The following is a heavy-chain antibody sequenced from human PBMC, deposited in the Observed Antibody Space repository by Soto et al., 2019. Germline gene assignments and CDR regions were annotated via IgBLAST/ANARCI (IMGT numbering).Heavy chain of an antibody. V-gene: IGHV3-23*01. CDR3: VKFPVITASYYYKDMAV. D-gene: IGHD4-4*01. CDR2: ISGSGMST. Sequence: EVQLLDSGGGLVQPGGSLRLSCAASGFTFSTYPMNWVRQAPGKGLEWVSGISGSGMSTFYVDTVKGRFTISRDNSKNTVFLQINSLRAEDTAIYYCVKFPVITASYYYKDMAVWGQGTTVTVSS. CDR1: GFTFSTYP. J-gene: IGHJ6*03.